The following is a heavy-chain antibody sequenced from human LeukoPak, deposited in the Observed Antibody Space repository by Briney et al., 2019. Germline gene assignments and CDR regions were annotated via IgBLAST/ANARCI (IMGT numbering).Heavy chain of an antibody. CDR2: IYSDGRT. CDR1: GFTVSRNY. V-gene: IGHV3-53*01. D-gene: IGHD5-12*01. CDR3: ARDSGYDLRPTLDY. J-gene: IGHJ4*02. Sequence: GGSLRLSCAASGFTVSRNYMSWVRQAPGKGLEWVSVIYSDGRTYYENSVKGRFTISRDNSKNTLHLQMNSLRAEDTAVYYCARDSGYDLRPTLDYWGQGTLVTVSS.